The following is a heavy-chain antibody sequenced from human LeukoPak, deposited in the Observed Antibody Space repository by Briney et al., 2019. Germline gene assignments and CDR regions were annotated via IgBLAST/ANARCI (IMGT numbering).Heavy chain of an antibody. CDR3: AKVGTDFDY. D-gene: IGHD1-1*01. V-gene: IGHV3-30*18. CDR2: ISYDGSNK. CDR1: GFTFSSYG. Sequence: GRSLRLSCAASGFTFSSYGMHWVRQAPGKGLEWVAVISYDGSNKYYADSVKGRFTISRDNSKNTLYLQMNSLRAEDTAVYYCAKVGTDFDYWGQGTLVTVSS. J-gene: IGHJ4*02.